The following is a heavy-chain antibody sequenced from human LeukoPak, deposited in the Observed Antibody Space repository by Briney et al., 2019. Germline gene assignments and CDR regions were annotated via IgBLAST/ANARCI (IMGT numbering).Heavy chain of an antibody. CDR1: GFTFSSYA. V-gene: IGHV3-23*01. J-gene: IGHJ4*02. D-gene: IGHD3-9*01. CDR3: AKDQEPGYYDILTGLPPYN. Sequence: GGSLRLSYAASGFTFSSYAMSWIRQAPGTGLELDSAISGSGGSTYYADSVKGRFTISRDNSKNTLYLQMNSLRAEDTAVYYCAKDQEPGYYDILTGLPPYNWGQGTLVTVSS. CDR2: ISGSGGST.